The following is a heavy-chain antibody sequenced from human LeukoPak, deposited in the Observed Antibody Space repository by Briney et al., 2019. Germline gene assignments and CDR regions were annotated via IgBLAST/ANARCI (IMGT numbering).Heavy chain of an antibody. CDR1: GFTFDDYT. CDR2: ISWDGGTT. Sequence: GGSLRLSCEAPGFTFDDYTMHWVRQSPGKGLEWVSLISWDGGTTYYADSVRGRFTISRDNSKNSLYLQMNSLRTEDTALYYCAKDRGYYYDSSAYGSYFDYWGQGTLVTVSS. J-gene: IGHJ4*02. V-gene: IGHV3-43*01. CDR3: AKDRGYYYDSSAYGSYFDY. D-gene: IGHD3-22*01.